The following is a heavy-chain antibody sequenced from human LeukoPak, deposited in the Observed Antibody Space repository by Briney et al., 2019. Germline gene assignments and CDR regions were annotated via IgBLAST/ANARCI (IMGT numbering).Heavy chain of an antibody. CDR1: GYTFTGYY. V-gene: IGHV1-2*02. J-gene: IGHJ1*01. Sequence: PSGKVSCKASGYTFTGYYMHWVRQAPGQGLEWMGWINPNSGGTNYAQKFQGRVTMTRDTSISTAYMELSRLRSDDTAVYYCARAPGIAVAGPKYFQHWGQGTLVTVSS. D-gene: IGHD6-19*01. CDR2: INPNSGGT. CDR3: ARAPGIAVAGPKYFQH.